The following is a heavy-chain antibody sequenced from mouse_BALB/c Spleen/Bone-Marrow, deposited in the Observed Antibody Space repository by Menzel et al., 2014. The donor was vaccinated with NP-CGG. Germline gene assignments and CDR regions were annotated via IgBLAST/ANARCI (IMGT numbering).Heavy chain of an antibody. D-gene: IGHD4-1*01. Sequence: VQLVESGAELARPGASVKMSCKASGYTFTSYWMHWVKQRPGQGLEWIGYINPSTGYTEYNQKFKDKATLTADKSSSTAYLQLSSLTSEDTAVYYCARWGKLGRGYFDVWGAGTTVTVSS. CDR2: INPSTGYT. CDR3: ARWGKLGRGYFDV. V-gene: IGHV1-7*01. J-gene: IGHJ1*01. CDR1: GYTFTSYW.